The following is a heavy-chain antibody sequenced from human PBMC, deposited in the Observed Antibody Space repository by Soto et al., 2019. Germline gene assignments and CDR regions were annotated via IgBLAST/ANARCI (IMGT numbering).Heavy chain of an antibody. V-gene: IGHV3-30*18. CDR2: ISYDGSNK. Sequence: GGSLRLSCAASGFTFSSYGMHWVRQAPGKGLEWVAVISYDGSNKYYADSVKGRFTISRDNSKNTLYLQMNSLRAEDTAVYYCAKDMEAAAYYYYYGMDVWGQGTTVTVSS. D-gene: IGHD6-13*01. CDR1: GFTFSSYG. J-gene: IGHJ6*02. CDR3: AKDMEAAAYYYYYGMDV.